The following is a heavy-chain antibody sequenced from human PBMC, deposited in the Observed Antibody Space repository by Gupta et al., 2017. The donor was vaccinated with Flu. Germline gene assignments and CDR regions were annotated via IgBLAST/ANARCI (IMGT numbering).Heavy chain of an antibody. Sequence: IRQSPGKGWEWIVQGDYTGCTDYTPSLKRRVTISLDTSKNQFSLKMTSVTAADTAVYYCARGRIRRVHTSVRGVHFELWGQGTVVTVSS. J-gene: IGHJ3*01. V-gene: IGHV4-34*01. CDR3: ARGRIRRVHTSVRGVHFEL. CDR2: GDYTGCT. D-gene: IGHD2-8*02.